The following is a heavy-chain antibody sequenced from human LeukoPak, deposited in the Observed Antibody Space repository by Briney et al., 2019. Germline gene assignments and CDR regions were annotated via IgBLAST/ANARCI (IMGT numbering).Heavy chain of an antibody. CDR2: INPSGGST. CDR3: AREVTLDSSAYYRFDY. V-gene: IGHV1-46*01. D-gene: IGHD3-22*01. CDR1: GYAFTSYY. J-gene: IGHJ4*02. Sequence: GASVKVSCKASGYAFTSYYIHWVRQAPGQGLEWMGIINPSGGSTSYAQKFQGRLTMTRDMSTSTVYMELSSLRSEDTAVYYCAREVTLDSSAYYRFDYWGQGTLVTVSS.